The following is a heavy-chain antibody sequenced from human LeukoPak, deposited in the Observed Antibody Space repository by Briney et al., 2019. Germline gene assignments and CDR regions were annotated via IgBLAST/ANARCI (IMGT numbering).Heavy chain of an antibody. CDR3: ARGYSGYFYY. V-gene: IGHV3-74*01. CDR1: GFTFSSYW. J-gene: IGHJ4*02. CDR2: IHGDGSST. Sequence: GGSLRLSCAASGFTFSSYWIQWVRQAAGKGLVWVSRIHGDGSSTNYADSVKGRFTISRDNAKNTLYLQMNSLRAEDTAVYYCARGYSGYFYYWGQGTLVTVSS. D-gene: IGHD5-12*01.